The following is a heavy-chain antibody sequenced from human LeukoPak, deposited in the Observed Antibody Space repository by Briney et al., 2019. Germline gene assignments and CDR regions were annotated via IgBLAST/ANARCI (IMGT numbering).Heavy chain of an antibody. D-gene: IGHD1-26*01. V-gene: IGHV3-30-3*01. Sequence: GGSLRLSCAASGFTFSSYAMHWVRQAPGKGLEWVAVISYDGSSKYYADSVKGRFTISRDNSKNTLYLQMNSLRAEDTAVYYCARDRVGATDYFDYWGQGTLVTVSS. CDR2: ISYDGSSK. CDR1: GFTFSSYA. J-gene: IGHJ4*02. CDR3: ARDRVGATDYFDY.